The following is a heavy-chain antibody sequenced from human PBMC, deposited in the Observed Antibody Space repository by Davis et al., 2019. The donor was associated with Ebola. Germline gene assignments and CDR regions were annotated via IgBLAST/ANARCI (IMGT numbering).Heavy chain of an antibody. V-gene: IGHV3-30-3*01. CDR3: GGAWD. D-gene: IGHD1-26*01. Sequence: GESLKISCAASGFTFGSYAMHWVRQAPGKGLEWVAVISYDGNEKYHADTVKGRFTLSRDNSRNTLYLQMNSLRADDTAVYYCGGAWDWGQGTLVTVSS. CDR2: ISYDGNEK. J-gene: IGHJ4*02. CDR1: GFTFGSYA.